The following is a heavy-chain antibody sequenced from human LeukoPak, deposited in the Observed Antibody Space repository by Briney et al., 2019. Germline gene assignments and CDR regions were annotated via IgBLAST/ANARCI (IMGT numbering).Heavy chain of an antibody. CDR2: ISPSGGST. D-gene: IGHD2-2*01. V-gene: IGHV1-46*01. CDR3: ARGRSVVVPAAMWALYYYGMDV. J-gene: IGHJ6*02. CDR1: GYTFTSHY. Sequence: ASVKVSCKASGYTFTSHYIHWVRHAPGQGLEWMGMISPSGGSTSYPQKFQGRVTMTTDTSTTTSTVYMELSSLRSEDAAVYYCARGRSVVVPAAMWALYYYGMDVWGQGTTVTVSS.